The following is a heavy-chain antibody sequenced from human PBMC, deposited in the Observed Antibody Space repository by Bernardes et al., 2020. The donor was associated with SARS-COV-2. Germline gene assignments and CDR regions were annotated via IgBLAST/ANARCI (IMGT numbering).Heavy chain of an antibody. V-gene: IGHV3-73*01. CDR1: GFTFSGSA. CDR2: IRTKANSYAT. D-gene: IGHD2-15*01. Sequence: GGSLRLSCAASGFTFSGSAMHWVRQASGKGLEWVGRIRTKANSYATAYAASVKGRFTISRDDSKNTAYLQMNSLKTEDTAVYYCASTDIVAYGMDVWGQGTTVTVSS. J-gene: IGHJ6*02. CDR3: ASTDIVAYGMDV.